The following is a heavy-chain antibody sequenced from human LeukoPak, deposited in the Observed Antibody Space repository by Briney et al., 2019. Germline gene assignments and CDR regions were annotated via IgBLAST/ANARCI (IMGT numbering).Heavy chain of an antibody. CDR2: IYYSGST. CDR1: GGSISSYY. Sequence: SETLSLTCTVSGGSISSYYWSWIRQPPGKGLEWIGYIYYSGSTNDNPSLKSRVTISVDTSKNQFPLKLSSVTAADTAVYYYARVSGDYGMDVWGQGTTVTVSS. V-gene: IGHV4-59*01. CDR3: ARVSGDYGMDV. J-gene: IGHJ6*02. D-gene: IGHD3-10*01.